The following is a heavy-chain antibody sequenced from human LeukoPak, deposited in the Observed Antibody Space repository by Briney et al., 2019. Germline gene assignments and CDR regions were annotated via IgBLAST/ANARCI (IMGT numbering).Heavy chain of an antibody. CDR2: IKSKTDGGST. J-gene: IGHJ3*02. CDR1: GFTFSNAW. V-gene: IGHV3-15*01. CDR3: AKDRLLWFGEFDAFDI. Sequence: GGSLRLSCAASGFTFSNAWMSWVRQAPGKGLEWVGRIKSKTDGGSTDYAAPVKGRFTISRDDSKNTLYLQMNSLRAEDTAVYYCAKDRLLWFGEFDAFDIWGQGTMVTVSS. D-gene: IGHD3-10*01.